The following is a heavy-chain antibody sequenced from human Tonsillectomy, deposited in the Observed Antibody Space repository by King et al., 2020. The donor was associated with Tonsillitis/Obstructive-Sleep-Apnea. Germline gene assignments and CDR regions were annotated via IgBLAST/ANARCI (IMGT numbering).Heavy chain of an antibody. J-gene: IGHJ3*02. Sequence: EVQLVESGGGLVQPGGSLRLSCAASGFTFSSYWMSWVRQAPGKGLEWVANIKQDGSEKYYVDSVKGRFTISRDNAKNSLYLQMNSLRAEDTAVYYCARGWAEGDFWSGYWAKPNAFDIWGQGTMVTVSS. CDR3: ARGWAEGDFWSGYWAKPNAFDI. CDR1: GFTFSSYW. CDR2: IKQDGSEK. V-gene: IGHV3-7*01. D-gene: IGHD3-3*01.